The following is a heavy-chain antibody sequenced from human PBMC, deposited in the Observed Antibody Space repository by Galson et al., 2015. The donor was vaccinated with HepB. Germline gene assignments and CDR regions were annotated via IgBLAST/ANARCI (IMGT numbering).Heavy chain of an antibody. D-gene: IGHD1-26*01. CDR3: TTEVGKSGSYSYDY. Sequence: SLRLSCAASGFTFSNAWMSWVRQAPGKGLEWVGRIKSKTDGGTTDYAAPVKGRFTISRDDSKNTLYLQMNSLKTEDTAVYYCTTEVGKSGSYSYDYWGQGTLVTVSS. J-gene: IGHJ4*02. V-gene: IGHV3-15*01. CDR1: GFTFSNAW. CDR2: IKSKTDGGTT.